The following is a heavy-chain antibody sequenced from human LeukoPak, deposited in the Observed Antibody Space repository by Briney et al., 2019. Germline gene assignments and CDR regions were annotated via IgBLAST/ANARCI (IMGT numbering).Heavy chain of an antibody. CDR2: IYRSGTT. CDR1: GFSISSGYY. J-gene: IGHJ4*02. Sequence: PSETLSLTCSVSGFSISSGYYWSWIRQSPGQGLEWIGSIYRSGTTYDNPSLRSRVSLSIDKSRNQVSLRLSSVTAADTAVYYCAREDIRYYYDSSGYSQRYYFDYWGQGTLVTVSS. D-gene: IGHD3-22*01. V-gene: IGHV4-38-2*02. CDR3: AREDIRYYYDSSGYSQRYYFDY.